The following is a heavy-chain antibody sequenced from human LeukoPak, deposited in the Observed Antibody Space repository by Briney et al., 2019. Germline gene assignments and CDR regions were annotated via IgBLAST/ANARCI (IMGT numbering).Heavy chain of an antibody. J-gene: IGHJ2*01. CDR1: GYNFSIYG. D-gene: IGHD2/OR15-2a*01. CDR3: AKNRARYCYSSSCLIGHFDL. V-gene: IGHV3-30*18. Sequence: GGSLRLSCEASGYNFSIYGMNWVRQAPGKGLEWVAVISYDGSNQDFADSVKGRFTVSRDNSKNTLFLQMNSLRPDDTAIYFCAKNRARYCYSSSCLIGHFDLWGRGTLVTVSS. CDR2: ISYDGSNQ.